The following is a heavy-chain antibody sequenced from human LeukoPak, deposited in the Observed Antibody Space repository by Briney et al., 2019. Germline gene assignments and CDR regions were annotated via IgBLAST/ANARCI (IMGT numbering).Heavy chain of an antibody. Sequence: SETLSLTCAVSGGAFSNYFWHWIRQPPGKGLEWIAEINDSGSTNSNSSLRSRVAISLDTSKNQFSLRLTSVTAADTAVYYCARGQYCSTTTCYSARRYFYFWGQGTLVTVYS. CDR2: INDSGST. J-gene: IGHJ4*02. CDR3: ARGQYCSTTTCYSARRYFYF. D-gene: IGHD2-2*01. V-gene: IGHV4-34*01. CDR1: GGAFSNYF.